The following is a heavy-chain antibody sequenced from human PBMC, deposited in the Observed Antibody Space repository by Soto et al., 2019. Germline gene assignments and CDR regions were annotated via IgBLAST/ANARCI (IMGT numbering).Heavy chain of an antibody. CDR2: IYYGGST. D-gene: IGHD1-1*01. CDR1: DASISGSY. J-gene: IGHJ2*01. CDR3: ARNGLETDWYFDL. V-gene: IGHV4-59*01. Sequence: SETLSLTCTVSDASISGSYWSWIRQPPGKGLEWIGYIYYGGSTSYNPSLKSRVTMSMDTSENQFSLKLTSVTAADTAIYYCARNGLETDWYFDLWGRGTLVTVSS.